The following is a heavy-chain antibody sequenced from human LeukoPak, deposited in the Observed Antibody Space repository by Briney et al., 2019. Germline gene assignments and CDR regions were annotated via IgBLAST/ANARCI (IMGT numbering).Heavy chain of an antibody. CDR3: ARGRYSSGWYEDY. D-gene: IGHD6-19*01. Sequence: SETLSLTCTVSGGSICSYYWSWIRQPPGKGLEWIGYIYYSGSTNYNPSLKSRVTISVDTSKNQFSLKLSSVTAADTAVYYCARGRYSSGWYEDYWGQGTLVTVSS. CDR2: IYYSGST. V-gene: IGHV4-59*01. CDR1: GGSICSYY. J-gene: IGHJ4*02.